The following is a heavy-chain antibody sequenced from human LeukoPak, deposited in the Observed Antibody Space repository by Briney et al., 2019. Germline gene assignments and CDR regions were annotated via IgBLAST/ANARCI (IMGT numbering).Heavy chain of an antibody. CDR2: IYYSGST. CDR1: GGSISSSSYY. V-gene: IGHV4-39*07. CDR3: ARGSSNYYPTGPGP. D-gene: IGHD3-10*01. J-gene: IGHJ5*02. Sequence: PETLSLTCTVSGGSISSSSYYWGWIRQPPGKGLEWIGSIYYSGSTYYNPSLKSRATISVDTSKNQCSLKLSSVTAADTAVYYCARGSSNYYPTGPGPWGQGTLVTVSS.